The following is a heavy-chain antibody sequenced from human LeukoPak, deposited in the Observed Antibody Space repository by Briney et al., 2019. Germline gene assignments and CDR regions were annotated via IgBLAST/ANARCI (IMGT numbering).Heavy chain of an antibody. J-gene: IGHJ4*02. D-gene: IGHD1-20*01. Sequence: PGGSLRLSCAASGFTFSSYTMHWVRQAPGKGLEWVALISSDGTNKYYADSVKGRFTISRDSSKNTLYLQMNSLRAEDTALYYCARDLTGTGDYWGRGTLVTVSS. CDR2: ISSDGTNK. CDR1: GFTFSSYT. V-gene: IGHV3-30-3*01. CDR3: ARDLTGTGDY.